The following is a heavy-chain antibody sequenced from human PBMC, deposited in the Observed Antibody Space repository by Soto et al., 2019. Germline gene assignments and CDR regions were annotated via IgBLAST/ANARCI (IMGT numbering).Heavy chain of an antibody. Sequence: QVQLQESGPGLVKPSQTLSLTCTVSGGSISSGDYYWSWIRQPPGKVLEWIGYMYYSGSPYYNPYIKSRVTITVHTSNHQISLKLSSVNGADPAVYYCASHSYGYTFYDYWGQGTLVTVSS. CDR3: ASHSYGYTFYDY. D-gene: IGHD5-18*01. CDR2: MYYSGSP. CDR1: GGSISSGDYY. J-gene: IGHJ4*02. V-gene: IGHV4-30-4*01.